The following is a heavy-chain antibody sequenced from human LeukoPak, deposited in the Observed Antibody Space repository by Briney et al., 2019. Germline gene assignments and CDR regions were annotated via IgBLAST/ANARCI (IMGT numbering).Heavy chain of an antibody. J-gene: IGHJ4*02. CDR1: GYTFTSYG. D-gene: IGHD6-19*01. CDR3: ARVAAVAATDFDY. Sequence: ASVKVSCKASGYTFTSYGITWVRQAPGQGLEWMGWISAYNGNTNYAQKFQGRVTTSTDTSTSTAYMELRSLRSDDTAVYYCARVAAVAATDFDYWGQGTLVTVSS. V-gene: IGHV1-18*01. CDR2: ISAYNGNT.